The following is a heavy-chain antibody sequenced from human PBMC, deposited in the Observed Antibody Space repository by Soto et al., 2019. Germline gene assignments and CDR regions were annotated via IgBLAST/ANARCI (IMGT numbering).Heavy chain of an antibody. V-gene: IGHV3-15*01. D-gene: IGHD3-10*01. J-gene: IGHJ4*02. CDR3: MIQYYGSGSYYQYYFDY. Sequence: GGSLRLSCAASGFTFSNAWMSWVRQAPGKGLEWVGRIKSKTDGGTTDYAAPVKGRFTISRDDSKNTLYLQMNSLKTEDTAVYYCMIQYYGSGSYYQYYFDYWGQGTLVTVAS. CDR1: GFTFSNAW. CDR2: IKSKTDGGTT.